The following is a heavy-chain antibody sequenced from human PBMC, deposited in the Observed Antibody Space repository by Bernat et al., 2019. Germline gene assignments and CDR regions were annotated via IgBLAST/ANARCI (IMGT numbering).Heavy chain of an antibody. Sequence: EVQLVESGGGLVQPGGSLRLSCAASEFTVNTNYMNWVRQAPGTGLEWVSVMYGDGRTFYADSVKGRFTISRDNSRNTLYLQMNSLRVEDTAVYYWARGIGYTSDWYGWLDPWGQGTLVTVSS. CDR1: EFTVNTNY. J-gene: IGHJ5*02. CDR3: ARGIGYTSDWYGWLDP. CDR2: MYGDGRT. D-gene: IGHD6-13*01. V-gene: IGHV3-53*01.